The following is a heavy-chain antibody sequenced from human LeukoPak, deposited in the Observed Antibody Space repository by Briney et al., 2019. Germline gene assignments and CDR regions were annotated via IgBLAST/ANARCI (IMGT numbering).Heavy chain of an antibody. CDR3: ARDIHESAPDYDQ. V-gene: IGHV3-11*01. J-gene: IGHJ4*02. D-gene: IGHD3-16*01. Sequence: GGSLRLPCAASGFIFTDYFMSWIRQAPGKGLEWVAYISGSGSTIYYADSVKGRFTISRNNAKNSLYLQMNSLRVEDTAVYYCARDIHESAPDYDQWGQGTRVTISS. CDR1: GFIFTDYF. CDR2: ISGSGSTI.